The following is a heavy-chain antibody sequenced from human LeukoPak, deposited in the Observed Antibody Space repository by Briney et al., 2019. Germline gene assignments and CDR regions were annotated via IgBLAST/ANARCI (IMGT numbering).Heavy chain of an antibody. Sequence: GGSLRLSCAASGFTFSIYSMNWVRQAPGKGLEWVSSISSSSTYIYYADSVKGRFTISRDNAKNSLYLQMNSLRAEDTAVYYCASASNDPSSYWGQGTLVIVSS. D-gene: IGHD1-1*01. CDR3: ASASNDPSSY. CDR1: GFTFSIYS. CDR2: ISSSSTYI. J-gene: IGHJ4*02. V-gene: IGHV3-21*01.